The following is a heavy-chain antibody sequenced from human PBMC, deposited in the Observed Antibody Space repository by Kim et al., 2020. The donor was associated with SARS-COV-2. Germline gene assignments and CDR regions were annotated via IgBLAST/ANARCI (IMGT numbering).Heavy chain of an antibody. J-gene: IGHJ4*02. CDR2: MFNTGNT. CDR1: GDSLSSGNYF. D-gene: IGHD4-17*01. Sequence: SETLSLTCTVSGDSLSSGNYFWTWIRQHPEKGLEWIGFMFNTGNTQYNPSLTSRATISVDTSKNQFSLKMSSVTAADTAVYYCARRSTVPGAPIDYWGQGTLVTVSS. V-gene: IGHV4-31*03. CDR3: ARRSTVPGAPIDY.